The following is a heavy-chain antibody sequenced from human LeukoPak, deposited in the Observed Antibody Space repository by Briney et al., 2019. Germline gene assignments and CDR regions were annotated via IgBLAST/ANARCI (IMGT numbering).Heavy chain of an antibody. D-gene: IGHD5-12*01. V-gene: IGHV3-21*01. CDR2: ISSSSSYI. CDR1: GFTFSSYS. Sequence: GGSLRLSCAASGFTFSSYSMNRVRQAPGKGLEWVSSISSSSSYIYYADSVKGRFTISRDNAKNSLYLQMNSLRAEDTAVYYCARDIYSFSSGYDLFDYWGQGTLVTVSS. CDR3: ARDIYSFSSGYDLFDY. J-gene: IGHJ4*02.